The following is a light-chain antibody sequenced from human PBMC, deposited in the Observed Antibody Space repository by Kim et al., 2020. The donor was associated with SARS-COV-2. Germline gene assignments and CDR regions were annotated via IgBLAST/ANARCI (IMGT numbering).Light chain of an antibody. V-gene: IGLV3-1*01. CDR1: KLGSRY. Sequence: SYELTQPPSVSVSPGQTASISCSGDKLGSRYTYWNQQKPGQSPVLIIYQDTKRPSGIPELFSGSNSGNTVTLTIIGTQAMDDADYYCQAWDISTDVVFGGGTQLTVL. CDR2: QDT. J-gene: IGLJ2*01. CDR3: QAWDISTDVV.